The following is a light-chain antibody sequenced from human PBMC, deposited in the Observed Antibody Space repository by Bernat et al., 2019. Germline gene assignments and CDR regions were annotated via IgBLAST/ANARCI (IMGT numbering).Light chain of an antibody. V-gene: IGLV2-14*03. J-gene: IGLJ1*01. CDR1: SSDVGGYNY. CDR3: SSYTRSSTYV. CDR2: DVS. Sequence: QSALTQPASVSGSPGQSITISCTGTSSDVGGYNYVSWYQQHPGKVPKLMISDVSNRPSGVSNRFSGSKSGNTASLTISGLQAEDEADYYCSSYTRSSTYVFGTGTKVTVL.